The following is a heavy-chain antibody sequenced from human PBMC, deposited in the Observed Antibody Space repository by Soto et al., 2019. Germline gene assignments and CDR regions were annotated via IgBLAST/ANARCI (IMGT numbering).Heavy chain of an antibody. J-gene: IGHJ4*02. D-gene: IGHD3-22*01. Sequence: SETLSLTCTVSGGSISSGSYYWTWIRQHPGKGLEWIGYIYSTESTNYNPSLKSRLTISVDMSASQFSLKLSSVTVADTAVYYCARSDSSGKTRYYFDHWRQGTLVTVSS. CDR3: ARSDSSGKTRYYFDH. CDR1: GGSISSGSYY. V-gene: IGHV4-31*03. CDR2: IYSTEST.